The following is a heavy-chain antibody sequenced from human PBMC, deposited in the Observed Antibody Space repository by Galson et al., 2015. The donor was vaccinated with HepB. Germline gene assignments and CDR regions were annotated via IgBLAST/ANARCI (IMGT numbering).Heavy chain of an antibody. CDR2: INNDGSST. Sequence: SLRLSCAASGFTFSNFWMHWVRQTSGKGLEWVSRINNDGSSTTYADSVKGRFTISRDNAKNTLCLQMNSLSVDDTAVYYCGRSRVERAVAGTFDYWGQGTLVTVSS. V-gene: IGHV3-74*01. CDR3: GRSRVERAVAGTFDY. CDR1: GFTFSNFW. J-gene: IGHJ4*02. D-gene: IGHD6-19*01.